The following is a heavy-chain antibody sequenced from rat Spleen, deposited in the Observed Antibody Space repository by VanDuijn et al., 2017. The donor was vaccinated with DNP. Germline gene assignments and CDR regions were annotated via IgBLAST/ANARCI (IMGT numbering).Heavy chain of an antibody. CDR3: ATGGNNPFSY. CDR1: GFTFSDYY. J-gene: IGHJ3*01. D-gene: IGHD1-10*01. CDR2: ISYDGTRT. V-gene: IGHV5-7*01. Sequence: EVQLVESGGGLVQPGRSMKLSCVASGFTFSDYYMAWVRQSPKKGLEWVATISYDGTRTYYRDSVKGRFTISRDNAKSSLYLQMDSLRSEDTATYYCATGGNNPFSYWGQGTLVTVSS.